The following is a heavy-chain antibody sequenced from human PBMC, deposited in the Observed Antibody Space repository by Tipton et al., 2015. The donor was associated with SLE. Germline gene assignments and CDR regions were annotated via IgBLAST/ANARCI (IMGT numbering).Heavy chain of an antibody. CDR2: IYYSGST. V-gene: IGHV4-59*12. J-gene: IGHJ4*02. D-gene: IGHD2-15*01. CDR1: GGSISSYY. CDR3: ATPGYCSGGSCYPALGY. Sequence: TLSLTCTVSGGSISSYYWSWIRQPPGKGLEWIGYIYYSGSTNYNPSLKSRVTISVDTSKNQFSLKLNSVTAADTAVYYCATPGYCSGGSCYPALGYWGQGTLVTVSS.